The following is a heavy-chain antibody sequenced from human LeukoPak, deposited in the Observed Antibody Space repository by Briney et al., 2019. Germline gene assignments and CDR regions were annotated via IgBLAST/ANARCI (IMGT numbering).Heavy chain of an antibody. CDR3: ARPLPGSSGYYFDY. Sequence: SETLSLTCTVSGGSISSSSYYWGWIRQPPGKGLEWIGSIYYSGSTYYNPSLKSRVTISVDTSKNQFSLKLSSVTAADTAVYYCARPLPGSSGYYFDYWGQGTLVTVSS. V-gene: IGHV4-39*07. D-gene: IGHD3-22*01. CDR1: GGSISSSSYY. CDR2: IYYSGST. J-gene: IGHJ4*02.